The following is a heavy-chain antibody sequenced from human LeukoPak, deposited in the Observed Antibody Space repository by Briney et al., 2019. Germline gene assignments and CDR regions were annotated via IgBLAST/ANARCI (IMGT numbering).Heavy chain of an antibody. CDR1: GFTFNSYS. CDR3: LTVVETTIAAFDI. Sequence: GGSLRLSCAASGFTFNSYSMNWVRQAPGKGLEWVSSISSSSSYIYYGDSVKGRFTISTDNAKKTLYLQMNSLRVEDTAVYYCLTVVETTIAAFDIWGQGTMVTVSS. J-gene: IGHJ3*02. D-gene: IGHD1-26*01. V-gene: IGHV3-21*01. CDR2: ISSSSSYI.